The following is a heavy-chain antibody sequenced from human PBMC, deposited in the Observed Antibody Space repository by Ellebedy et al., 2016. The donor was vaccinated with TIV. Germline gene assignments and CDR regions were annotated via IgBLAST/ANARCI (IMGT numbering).Heavy chain of an antibody. J-gene: IGHJ4*02. Sequence: GGSLRLSXATSGFNFIEHAMHWVRQAPGKGLEWVAGILWNSAMIDYADSLRGRFTISRDNAKNSLYLQMNSLGAEDTAVYYCATTVARSYDYWGQGTLVTVSS. CDR1: GFNFIEHA. CDR3: ATTVARSYDY. V-gene: IGHV3-9*01. CDR2: ILWNSAMI. D-gene: IGHD1-14*01.